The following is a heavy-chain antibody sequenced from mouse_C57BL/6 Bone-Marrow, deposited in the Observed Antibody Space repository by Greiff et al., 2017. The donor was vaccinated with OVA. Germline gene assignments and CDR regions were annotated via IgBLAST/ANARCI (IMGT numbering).Heavy chain of an antibody. V-gene: IGHV1-55*01. CDR3: ARRLRLGYWYLEV. D-gene: IGHD2-4*01. CDR2: IYPGSGST. J-gene: IGHJ1*03. Sequence: VQLQQSGAELVKPGASVKMSCKASGYTFTSYWITWVKQRPGQGLEWIGDIYPGSGSTNYNEKFKSKATLTVDTSSITAYIQLSSLTSEDSAVYYGARRLRLGYWYLEVWGTGTTVTVSS. CDR1: GYTFTSYW.